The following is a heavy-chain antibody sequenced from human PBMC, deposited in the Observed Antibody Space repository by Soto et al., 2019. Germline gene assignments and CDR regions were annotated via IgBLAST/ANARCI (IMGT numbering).Heavy chain of an antibody. J-gene: IGHJ4*02. V-gene: IGHV3-21*01. CDR3: AREDGVVGSSSAFDH. Sequence: EVQVVESGGGLVKPGGSLRLSCVFSGFTFSTYTMNWVRQAPGKGLEWVSSTNGRSNYVYYADPVKGRFTISRDNAKNSLYLQKNRLRAEDTAIYYCAREDGVVGSSSAFDHWGLGTLVTVSS. CDR1: GFTFSTYT. CDR2: TNGRSNYV. D-gene: IGHD1-26*01.